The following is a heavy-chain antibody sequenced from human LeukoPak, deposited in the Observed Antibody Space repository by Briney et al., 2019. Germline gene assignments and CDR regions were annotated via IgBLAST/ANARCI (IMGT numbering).Heavy chain of an antibody. CDR3: ALSSIHKDYYFGMDV. V-gene: IGHV3-11*01. CDR2: ITNRGDTV. CDR1: GFTFSDYY. D-gene: IGHD2-2*01. Sequence: GGSLRLSCAASGFTFSDYYMTWVRQAQGEGLEWLSYITNRGDTVFYADSVKGRFTHSRDNAKRSMYLQIERLRDDHPAVYHCALSSIHKDYYFGMDVWGQGTTVTVSS. J-gene: IGHJ6*02.